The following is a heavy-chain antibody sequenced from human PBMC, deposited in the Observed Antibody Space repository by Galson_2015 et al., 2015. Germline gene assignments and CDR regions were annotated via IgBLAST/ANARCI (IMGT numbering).Heavy chain of an antibody. V-gene: IGHV3-7*01. CDR1: GFTFSSYW. CDR3: ATPPGMATIRETGRWFDP. CDR2: IKQDGSEK. D-gene: IGHD5-12*01. J-gene: IGHJ3*01. Sequence: SLRLSCAASGFTFSSYWMSWVRQAPGKGLEWVANIKQDGSEKYYVDSVKGRFTISRDNAKNSLYLQMNSLRAEDTAVYYCATPPGMATIRETGRWFDPWGQGTMVTVSS.